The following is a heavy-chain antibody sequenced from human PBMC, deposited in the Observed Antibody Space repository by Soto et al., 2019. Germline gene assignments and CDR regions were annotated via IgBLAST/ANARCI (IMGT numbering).Heavy chain of an antibody. J-gene: IGHJ3*02. Sequence: EVQLVESGGGLVQPGGSLRLSCAASGFTFSSYSMNWVRQAPGKGLEWVSYISSGGVTIYYTDSVKGRITISRDNAKNSLYLQMTSLRDEDTAVYYCARGLGFAFDIWGQGTVVSVSS. D-gene: IGHD1-26*01. CDR3: ARGLGFAFDI. CDR1: GFTFSSYS. V-gene: IGHV3-48*02. CDR2: ISSGGVTI.